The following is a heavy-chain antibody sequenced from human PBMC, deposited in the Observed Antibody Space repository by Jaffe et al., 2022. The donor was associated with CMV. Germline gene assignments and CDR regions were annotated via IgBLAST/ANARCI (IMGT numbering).Heavy chain of an antibody. V-gene: IGHV1-2*04. CDR2: TNPNTGGT. CDR3: ARGPYSSSSWGGYYYYYYMDV. Sequence: QVQLVQSGAEVKKPGASVKVSCKASGYTFTDYYIHWVRQAPGQGLEWMGSTNPNTGGTNYAQKFQAWVTMTWDASISTAYMELNRLRSDDTAVYYCARGPYSSSSWGGYYYYYYMDVWGKGTTVTVSS. J-gene: IGHJ6*03. CDR1: GYTFTDYY. D-gene: IGHD6-6*01.